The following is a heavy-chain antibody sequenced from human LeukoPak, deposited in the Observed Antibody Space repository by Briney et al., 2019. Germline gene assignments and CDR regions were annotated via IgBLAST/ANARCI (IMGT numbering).Heavy chain of an antibody. D-gene: IGHD2-2*01. Sequence: APVKVSCKASGGTFSSYAISWVRQAPGQGLEWMGGIIPIFGTANYAQKFQGRVTMTRNTSISTAYMELSSLRSEDTAVYYCARDVYCSSTTCSYYFDYWGQGTLVTVSS. CDR2: IIPIFGTA. V-gene: IGHV1-69*05. CDR3: ARDVYCSSTTCSYYFDY. J-gene: IGHJ4*02. CDR1: GGTFSSYA.